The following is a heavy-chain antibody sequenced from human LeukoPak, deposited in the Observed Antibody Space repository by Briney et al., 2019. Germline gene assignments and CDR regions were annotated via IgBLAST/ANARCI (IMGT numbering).Heavy chain of an antibody. J-gene: IGHJ4*02. D-gene: IGHD4-17*01. CDR1: GYTFTAYD. CDR3: ARGKLTHGDYVAVDF. V-gene: IGHV1-8*01. Sequence: ASVKVSCKASGYTFTAYDLNWVRQATGQGLEWMGWMNPKSANTGYAQKFQGRVTMTRDTSINTAYMELSSLRSEDTAIYYCARGKLTHGDYVAVDFWGQGTLVTGSS. CDR2: MNPKSANT.